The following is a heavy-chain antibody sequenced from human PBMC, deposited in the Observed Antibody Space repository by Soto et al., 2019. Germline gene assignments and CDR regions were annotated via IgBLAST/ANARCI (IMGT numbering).Heavy chain of an antibody. CDR3: AKPSSGYSTLEDY. D-gene: IGHD3-22*01. J-gene: IGHJ4*02. CDR1: GFTFSSYA. CDR2: ISGSGGST. Sequence: GGSLRLSCAASGFTFSSYAMNWVRQAPGKGLEWVSAISGSGGSTYYADSVKGRFTISRDNSKNTLYLQMNSLRAEDTAVYYCAKPSSGYSTLEDYWGQGTLVTVLL. V-gene: IGHV3-23*01.